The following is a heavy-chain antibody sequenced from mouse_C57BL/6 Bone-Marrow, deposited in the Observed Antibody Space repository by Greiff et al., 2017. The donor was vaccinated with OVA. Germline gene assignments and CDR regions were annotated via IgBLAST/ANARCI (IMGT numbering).Heavy chain of an antibody. D-gene: IGHD1-1*01. CDR1: GYTFTSYG. J-gene: IGHJ2*01. Sequence: QVQLQQSGAELARPGASVKLSCKASGYTFTSYGISWVKQRTGQGLEWIGEIYPRSGNTYYNEKFKGKATLTADKSSSTAYMELGSLTSEDSTVYFSARDDYYSSSYYFDYWGQGTTLTVSS. CDR2: IYPRSGNT. CDR3: ARDDYYSSSYYFDY. V-gene: IGHV1-81*01.